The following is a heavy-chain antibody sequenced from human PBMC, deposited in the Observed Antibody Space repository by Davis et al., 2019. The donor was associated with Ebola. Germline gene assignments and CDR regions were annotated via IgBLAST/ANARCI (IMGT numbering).Heavy chain of an antibody. CDR2: SGGRSLQT. CDR3: VTDKYDPGGDWFDP. D-gene: IGHD1-1*01. Sequence: GGSLRLSCAASGLTFGDGFMSWIRQVPGKGLEWVSYSGGRSLQTSYADSVKGRFTISRDNAKNALYLQMNSLTAEDTAVYYCVTDKYDPGGDWFDPWGQGTLVTVSS. CDR1: GLTFGDGF. J-gene: IGHJ5*02. V-gene: IGHV3-11*06.